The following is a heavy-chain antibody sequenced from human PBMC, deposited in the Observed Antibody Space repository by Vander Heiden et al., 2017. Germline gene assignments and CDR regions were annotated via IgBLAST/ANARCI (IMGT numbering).Heavy chain of an antibody. CDR2: SYYSGST. CDR3: ARQPFPWQGSDLYNWFDP. V-gene: IGHV4-39*01. CDR1: GGLIRSSSSD. D-gene: IGHD2-21*02. J-gene: IGHJ5*02. Sequence: QLQLQVSGPGLVKPSETLFLNCTVSGGLIRSSSSDWGWIRQRPGQGLEWIGVSYYSGSTYYTPSLKSRVTISVDTSKNQFSLKLSSVTAADTAVYYCARQPFPWQGSDLYNWFDPWGQGTLVTVSS.